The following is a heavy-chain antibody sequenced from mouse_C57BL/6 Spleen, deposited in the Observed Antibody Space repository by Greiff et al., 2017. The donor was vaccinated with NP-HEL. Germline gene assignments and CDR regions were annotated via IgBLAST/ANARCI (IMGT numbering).Heavy chain of an antibody. V-gene: IGHV1-39*01. J-gene: IGHJ4*01. D-gene: IGHD1-1*01. CDR1: GYSFTDYN. CDR2: INPNYGTN. Sequence: EVKLQESGPGLVKPGASVTISCKASGYSFTDYNMNWVKQSNGKSLEWIGVINPNYGTNSYNQKFKGKATLTVDQSSSTAYMQLNSLTSEDSAFYYCARGTTVVDYYAMDYWGQGTSVTVSS. CDR3: ARGTTVVDYYAMDY.